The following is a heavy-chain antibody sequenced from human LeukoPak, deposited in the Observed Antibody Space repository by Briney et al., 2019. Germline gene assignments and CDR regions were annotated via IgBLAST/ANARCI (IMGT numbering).Heavy chain of an antibody. J-gene: IGHJ3*02. Sequence: ASVKVSCKASGYTFTSYYMHWVRQAPGQGLEWMGWINPNSGGTNYAQKFQGRVTMTRDTSITTAYMELSRLRSDDTAMYYCARTWGLASCAGDCLHDAFDIWGQGTMVTVS. D-gene: IGHD2-21*02. CDR1: GYTFTSYY. CDR2: INPNSGGT. V-gene: IGHV1-2*02. CDR3: ARTWGLASCAGDCLHDAFDI.